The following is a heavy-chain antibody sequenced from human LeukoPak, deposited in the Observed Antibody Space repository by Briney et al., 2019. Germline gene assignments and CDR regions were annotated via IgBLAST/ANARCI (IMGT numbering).Heavy chain of an antibody. CDR3: AKDDGSGSYKFQH. J-gene: IGHJ1*01. V-gene: IGHV3-30*02. Sequence: GGSLRLSCAASGFTFSSYAMSWVRQAPGKGLEWVAFIRYDGSNKYYADSVKGRFTISRDNSKNTLYLQMNSLRAEDTAVYYCAKDDGSGSYKFQHWGQGTLVTVSS. D-gene: IGHD3-10*01. CDR2: IRYDGSNK. CDR1: GFTFSSYA.